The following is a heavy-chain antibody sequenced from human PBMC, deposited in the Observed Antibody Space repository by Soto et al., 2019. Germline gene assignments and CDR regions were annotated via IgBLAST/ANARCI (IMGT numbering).Heavy chain of an antibody. CDR2: ISYDGSHK. CDR3: AKDARILDYGFHI. V-gene: IGHV3-30-3*02. D-gene: IGHD4-17*01. Sequence: GGSLRLSCAASGFTFSSFAMHWVRQAPGKGLEWVSAISYDGSHKYYADSVKGRFTISRDNSGDMLHLQMHSLRAEDTAVYYCAKDARILDYGFHIWGQGTMVT. J-gene: IGHJ3*02. CDR1: GFTFSSFA.